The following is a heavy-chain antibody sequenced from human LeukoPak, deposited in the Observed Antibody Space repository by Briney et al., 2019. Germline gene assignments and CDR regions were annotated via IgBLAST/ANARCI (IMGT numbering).Heavy chain of an antibody. Sequence: ASVKVSCKASGYTFTSYAMHWVRQAPGQRLEWMGWINAGNGNTKYSQKFQGRVTITRDTSASTAYMELSSLRSEDTAVYYCATSGDSSGWTHDYWGQGTLVTVSS. CDR1: GYTFTSYA. CDR3: ATSGDSSGWTHDY. V-gene: IGHV1-3*01. J-gene: IGHJ4*02. D-gene: IGHD6-19*01. CDR2: INAGNGNT.